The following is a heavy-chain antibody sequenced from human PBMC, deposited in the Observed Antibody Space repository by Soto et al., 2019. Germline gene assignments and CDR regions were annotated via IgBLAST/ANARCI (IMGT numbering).Heavy chain of an antibody. D-gene: IGHD5-12*01. CDR2: ISWNSGSI. V-gene: IGHV3-9*01. Sequence: PGGSLRLSCAASGFTFDDYAMHWVRQAPGKGLEWVSGISWNSGSIGYADSVKGRFTISRDNAKNSLYLQMNSLRAEDTALYYCAKDTDSGYDYSGVDYWGQGTLVTVSS. CDR3: AKDTDSGYDYSGVDY. CDR1: GFTFDDYA. J-gene: IGHJ4*02.